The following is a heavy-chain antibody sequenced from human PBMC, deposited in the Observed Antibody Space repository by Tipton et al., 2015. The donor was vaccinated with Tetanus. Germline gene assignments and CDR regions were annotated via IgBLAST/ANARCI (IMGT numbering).Heavy chain of an antibody. D-gene: IGHD1-7*01. Sequence: QLVQSGGGLVKPGGSLRLSCAASGFTFSSYAMSWVRQAPGKGLEWVSAISGSGGSTYYADSVKGRFTISRDNSKNTLYLQMNSLRAEDTAVYYCAKDARYYPGRNWSYDPWGQGTLVTVSS. J-gene: IGHJ5*02. V-gene: IGHV3-23*04. CDR2: ISGSGGST. CDR1: GFTFSSYA. CDR3: AKDARYYPGRNWSYDP.